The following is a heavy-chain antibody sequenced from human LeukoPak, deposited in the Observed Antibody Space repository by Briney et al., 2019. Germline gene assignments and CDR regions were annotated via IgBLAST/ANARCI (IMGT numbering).Heavy chain of an antibody. CDR3: ARDPGDNWYFDL. Sequence: PSETLSLTCTVSGGSISSSSYYWGWIRQPPGKGLEWIGSIYYSGSTYYNPSLKSRVTISVDTSKNQFSLKLSSVTAADTAVYYCARDPGDNWYFDLWGRGTLLTVSS. CDR1: GGSISSSSYY. CDR2: IYYSGST. D-gene: IGHD3-16*01. V-gene: IGHV4-39*07. J-gene: IGHJ2*01.